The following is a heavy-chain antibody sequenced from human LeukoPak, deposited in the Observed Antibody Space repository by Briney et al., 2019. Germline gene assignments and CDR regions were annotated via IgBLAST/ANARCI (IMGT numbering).Heavy chain of an antibody. Sequence: PSETLPLTCAVYGGSFSGYYWSWIRQPPGKGLEWIGEINQSGSTNYNPSLKSRVTISVDTSKNQFSLKLSSVTAADTAVYYCARAYDYVWGSYRYKPYFDYWGQGTLVTVSS. CDR2: INQSGST. V-gene: IGHV4-34*01. D-gene: IGHD3-16*02. CDR3: ARAYDYVWGSYRYKPYFDY. J-gene: IGHJ4*02. CDR1: GGSFSGYY.